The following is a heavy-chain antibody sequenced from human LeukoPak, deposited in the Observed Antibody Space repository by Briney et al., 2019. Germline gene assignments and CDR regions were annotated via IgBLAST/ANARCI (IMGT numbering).Heavy chain of an antibody. V-gene: IGHV1-3*03. CDR2: INAGNGNT. CDR1: GYTFTSYA. D-gene: IGHD6-19*01. CDR3: ARGGAVALDY. J-gene: IGHJ4*02. Sequence: ASVKVSCKASGYTFTSYAMHWVRQAPGQRLEWMGWINAGNGNTKYSQEFQGRVTITRDTSASTAYMEVSSLRFEDMAVYYCARGGAVALDYWGQGTLVTVSS.